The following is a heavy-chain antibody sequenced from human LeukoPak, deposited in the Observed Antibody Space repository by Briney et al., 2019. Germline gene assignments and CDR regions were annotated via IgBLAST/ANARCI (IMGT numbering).Heavy chain of an antibody. D-gene: IGHD3-3*01. CDR1: GFTLDDYG. J-gene: IGHJ4*02. CDR2: INWNGGST. V-gene: IGHV3-20*04. Sequence: GGSLRLSCAASGFTLDDYGMSWVRHAPGKGLEWVSGINWNGGSTGYADSVKGRFTISRDNAKNSLYLQMNSLRAEDTALHYCARIKRITIFGVVTHFDYWGQGTLVTVSS. CDR3: ARIKRITIFGVVTHFDY.